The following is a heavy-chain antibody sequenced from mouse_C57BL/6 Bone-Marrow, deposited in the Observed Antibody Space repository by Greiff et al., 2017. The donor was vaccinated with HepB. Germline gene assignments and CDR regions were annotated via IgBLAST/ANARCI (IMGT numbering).Heavy chain of an antibody. D-gene: IGHD1-1*01. J-gene: IGHJ2*01. CDR2: INPSNGGT. Sequence: QVQLQQPGTELVKPGASVKLSCKASGYTFTSYWVHWVKQRPGQGLEWIGNINPSNGGTNYNEKFKSKATLTVDKSSSTAYMQLSSLTSEDSAVYYCARSGYYGTLFDYWGQGTTLTVSS. CDR3: ARSGYYGTLFDY. V-gene: IGHV1-53*01. CDR1: GYTFTSYW.